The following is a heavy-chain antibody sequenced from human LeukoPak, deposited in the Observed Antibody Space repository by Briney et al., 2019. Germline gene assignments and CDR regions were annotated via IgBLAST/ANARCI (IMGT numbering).Heavy chain of an antibody. J-gene: IGHJ4*02. CDR3: ARLYSGSSTYYFDY. CDR1: GGSVSSYY. CDR2: IYYSGST. V-gene: IGHV4-59*08. D-gene: IGHD1-26*01. Sequence: SETLSLTCTVSGGSVSSYYWSWIRQPPGKGLEWIGYIYYSGSTNYNPSLKSRVTISVDTSKNQFSLKLSSVTAADTAVYYCARLYSGSSTYYFDYWGQGTLDTVSS.